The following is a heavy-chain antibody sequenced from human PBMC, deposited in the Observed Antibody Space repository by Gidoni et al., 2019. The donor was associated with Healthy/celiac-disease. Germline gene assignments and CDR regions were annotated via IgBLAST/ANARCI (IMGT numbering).Heavy chain of an antibody. V-gene: IGHV3-15*01. Sequence: EVQLVESGGGLVTPGGSLRLSCAASGFPFSNAWLSWVRQAPGKGLEWVGRIKSKTDGGTTDYAAPVKGRFTISRDDSKNTLYLQMNSLKTEDTAVYYCTTRPRYYYDSSGYPEYFQHWGQGTLVTVSS. CDR1: GFPFSNAW. J-gene: IGHJ1*01. D-gene: IGHD3-22*01. CDR3: TTRPRYYYDSSGYPEYFQH. CDR2: IKSKTDGGTT.